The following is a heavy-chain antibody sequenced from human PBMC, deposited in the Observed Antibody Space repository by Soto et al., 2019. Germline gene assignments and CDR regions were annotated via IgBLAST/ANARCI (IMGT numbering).Heavy chain of an antibody. CDR1: GFTFNDYG. CDR3: AKENRWIQLWYGTDI. V-gene: IGHV3-30*18. D-gene: IGHD5-18*01. CDR2: TSFDGSQK. Sequence: PGGSLRLSCAASGFTFNDYGMHWVRQAPGKGLEWVALTSFDGSQKYYAHSVKGRFTISRDNSRDTLYLEMNSLRAEDTAIYYCAKENRWIQLWYGTDIWGQGTQVTVSS. J-gene: IGHJ3*02.